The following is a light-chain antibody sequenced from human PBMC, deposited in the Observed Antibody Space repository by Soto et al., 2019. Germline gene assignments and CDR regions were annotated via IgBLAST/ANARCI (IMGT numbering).Light chain of an antibody. Sequence: EFVLTQAPGTLSFSPGEKATLSCRASQSVGSNYLAWDQQKPGQAPRLLIYGASSRATGIADRFSGSGSGTDFTLTISRLEPEDFALYYCQQYGYSPITFGQGTRLEIK. CDR2: GAS. J-gene: IGKJ5*01. CDR1: QSVGSNY. CDR3: QQYGYSPIT. V-gene: IGKV3-20*01.